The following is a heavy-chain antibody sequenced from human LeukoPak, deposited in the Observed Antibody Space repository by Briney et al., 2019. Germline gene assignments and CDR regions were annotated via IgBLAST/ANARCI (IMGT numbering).Heavy chain of an antibody. Sequence: GGSLKLSCAASGFRFRSSAMHWVRQASGKGLEWVGRIRVKDDNYATSYGASVKGRFTISRDDSKNTAYLQMNSLKTEDTAVYYCTSGDYNDYWGQGTLVTVSS. CDR2: IRVKDDNYAT. J-gene: IGHJ4*02. CDR1: GFRFRSSA. V-gene: IGHV3-73*01. CDR3: TSGDYNDY. D-gene: IGHD4-17*01.